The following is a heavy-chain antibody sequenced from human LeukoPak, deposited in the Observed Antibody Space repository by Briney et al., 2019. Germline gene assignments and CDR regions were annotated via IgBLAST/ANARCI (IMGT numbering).Heavy chain of an antibody. CDR1: GGTFSSYA. CDR3: ARDRVDHYDSSGYPENWFDP. CDR2: IIPIFGTA. Sequence: SVKVSCKASGGTFSSYAISWVRQAPGQGLEWMGGIIPIFGTANYAQKLQGRVTITADESTSTAYMELSSLRSEDTAVYYCARDRVDHYDSSGYPENWFDPWGQGTLVTVSS. V-gene: IGHV1-69*13. J-gene: IGHJ5*02. D-gene: IGHD3-22*01.